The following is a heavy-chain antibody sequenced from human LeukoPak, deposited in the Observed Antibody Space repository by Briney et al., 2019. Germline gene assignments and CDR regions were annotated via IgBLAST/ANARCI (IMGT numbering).Heavy chain of an antibody. CDR1: GFTFSSYS. V-gene: IGHV3-21*01. CDR3: ARDNYDFWSGYYGYYFDY. Sequence: GGSLRLSCAASGFTFSSYSMNWVRQAPGKGLEWVSSISSSSYIYYADSVKGRFTISRDNAKNSLYLQMNSLRAEDTAVYYCARDNYDFWSGYYGYYFDYWGQGTLVTVSS. CDR2: ISSSSYI. J-gene: IGHJ4*02. D-gene: IGHD3-3*01.